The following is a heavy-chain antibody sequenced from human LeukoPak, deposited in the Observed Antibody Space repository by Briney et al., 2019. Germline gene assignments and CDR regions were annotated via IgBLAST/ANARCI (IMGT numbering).Heavy chain of an antibody. CDR2: IYTSGST. J-gene: IGHJ5*02. D-gene: IGHD5-18*01. CDR3: ARHGMYSYGRTGNWFDP. V-gene: IGHV4-4*09. Sequence: SETLSFTCTVSGGSISSYYWSWIRQPPGKGLEWIGYIYTSGSTNYNPSLKSRVTISVDTSKNQFSLKLSSVTAADTAVYYCARHGMYSYGRTGNWFDPWGQGTLVTVSS. CDR1: GGSISSYY.